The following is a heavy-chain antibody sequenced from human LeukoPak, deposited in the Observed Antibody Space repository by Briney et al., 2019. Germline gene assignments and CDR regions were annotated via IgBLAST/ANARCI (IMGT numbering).Heavy chain of an antibody. CDR3: ARDMAKELRFFHDAFDI. CDR2: INPNSGGT. CDR1: GYTFTGYY. J-gene: IGHJ3*02. D-gene: IGHD1-7*01. V-gene: IGHV1-2*02. Sequence: ASVKVSCKASGYTFTGYYMHWVRQAPGQGLEWMGWINPNSGGTNYAQKFQGRVTTTRDTSISTAYMELSRLRSDDTAVYYCARDMAKELRFFHDAFDIWGQGTMVTVSS.